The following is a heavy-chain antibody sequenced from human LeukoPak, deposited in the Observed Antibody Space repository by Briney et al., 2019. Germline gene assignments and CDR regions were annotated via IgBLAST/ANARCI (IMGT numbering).Heavy chain of an antibody. CDR2: INGYGSST. Sequence: PGGSLRLPCAASGFTFISYWMHWVRQAPGKGLVWVSRINGYGSSTDFADSVKGRFTISRDNAKNTLYLQMNSLRAEDTAVYYCARDAPSNTALDYWGQGTLVTVSS. CDR3: ARDAPSNTALDY. D-gene: IGHD5-18*01. CDR1: GFTFISYW. V-gene: IGHV3-74*01. J-gene: IGHJ4*02.